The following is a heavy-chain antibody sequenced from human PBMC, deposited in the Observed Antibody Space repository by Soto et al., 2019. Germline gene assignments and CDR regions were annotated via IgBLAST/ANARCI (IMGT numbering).Heavy chain of an antibody. Sequence: QGQLVQSGAEVKKPGASVNVSCKASGYTSSVYGISWVRQAPGQGLEWMAWISGYNGNIKYAQKFQGRVTVATDTTTTGAYMELRSLRSPDTAVYYCARDVSGGTYPWFFDLWGRGTLVTVSS. CDR2: ISGYNGNI. V-gene: IGHV1-18*04. D-gene: IGHD1-26*01. J-gene: IGHJ2*01. CDR1: GYTSSVYG. CDR3: ARDVSGGTYPWFFDL.